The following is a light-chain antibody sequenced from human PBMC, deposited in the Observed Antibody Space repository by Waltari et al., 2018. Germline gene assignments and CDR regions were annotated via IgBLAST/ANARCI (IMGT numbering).Light chain of an antibody. CDR3: QQYDGSVLT. Sequence: IVLTQSPDTLSLSPGQRATLSCRASQTINTNFLVWYQQKPGQAPRLIIHGASSRATGFPDRFSVSGSGTDFTLTISSLKPEDSAVYYCQQYDGSVLTFGGGTKVEI. CDR2: GAS. CDR1: QTINTNF. J-gene: IGKJ4*01. V-gene: IGKV3-20*01.